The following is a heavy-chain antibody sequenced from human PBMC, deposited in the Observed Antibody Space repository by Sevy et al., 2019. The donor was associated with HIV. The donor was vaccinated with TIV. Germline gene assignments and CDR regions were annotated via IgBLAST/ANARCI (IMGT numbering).Heavy chain of an antibody. CDR2: IYYSGST. CDR3: ARDIVVVPAAIGGWFDP. J-gene: IGHJ5*02. D-gene: IGHD2-2*01. V-gene: IGHV4-30-4*01. CDR1: GGSISSGDYY. Sequence: SETLSLTCTVSGGSISSGDYYWSWIRQPPGKGLEWIGYIYYSGSTYYHPSLKSRVTISVDTSKNQFSLKLSSVTAADTAVYYCARDIVVVPAAIGGWFDPWGQGTLVTVSS.